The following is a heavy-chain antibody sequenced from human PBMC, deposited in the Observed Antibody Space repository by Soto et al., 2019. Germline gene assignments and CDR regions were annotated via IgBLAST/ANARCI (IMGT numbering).Heavy chain of an antibody. D-gene: IGHD3-3*02. V-gene: IGHV4-30-2*01. Sequence: QLQLQESGSGLVKPSQTLSLTCAVSGGSLSSGGYSWSWIRQPPGKGLEWIGYIYHSGSTYYNPSLNSRVTISVDRSKNQLALKLRSVTAADTAVYYCARVRTLLAGSSNCFDPWGQGTLVTVSS. CDR3: ARVRTLLAGSSNCFDP. CDR1: GGSLSSGGYS. J-gene: IGHJ5*02. CDR2: IYHSGST.